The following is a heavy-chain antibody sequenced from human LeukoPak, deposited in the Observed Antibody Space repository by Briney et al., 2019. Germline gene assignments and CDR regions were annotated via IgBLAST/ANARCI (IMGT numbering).Heavy chain of an antibody. J-gene: IGHJ4*02. CDR2: IYYSGGP. Sequence: PSETLSLTCTVSGGSITSSSYYWGWIRQPPGRGLEWIGSIYYSGGPYYNPSLKSRVTMSVDTSKNQIPLKLSSVTAADTAVYYCARHHDCSSSSCYSSYFDYWGQGTLVTVSS. V-gene: IGHV4-39*01. CDR1: GGSITSSSYY. D-gene: IGHD2-2*01. CDR3: ARHHDCSSSSCYSSYFDY.